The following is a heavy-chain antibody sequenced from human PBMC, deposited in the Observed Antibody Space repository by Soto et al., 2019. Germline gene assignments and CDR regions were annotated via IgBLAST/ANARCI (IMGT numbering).Heavy chain of an antibody. Sequence: GGSLRLSCAASGFTFSSYAMNWVRQAPGKGLEWVSGISDSGGSTDYADSVKGRFTISRDNSKNTLYLQMNSLRAEDMAVYYCAKLSQDEPTPNWGQGTVVTVSS. V-gene: IGHV3-23*01. CDR3: AKLSQDEPTPN. CDR1: GFTFSSYA. J-gene: IGHJ4*02. CDR2: ISDSGGST.